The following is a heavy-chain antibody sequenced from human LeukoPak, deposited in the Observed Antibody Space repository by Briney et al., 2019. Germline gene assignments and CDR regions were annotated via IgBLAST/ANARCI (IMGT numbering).Heavy chain of an antibody. J-gene: IGHJ3*02. CDR3: AKGVSGYYYADDAFDI. D-gene: IGHD3-22*01. V-gene: IGHV3-23*01. Sequence: GGSLRLSCAASGFTFSDYAMSWVRQAPGEGLEWVSAISASGSSTYYADSAKGRFTISRDSSQNTLFLQMNSLRAEDTAIYYCAKGVSGYYYADDAFDIWGQGTMVTVSS. CDR1: GFTFSDYA. CDR2: ISASGSST.